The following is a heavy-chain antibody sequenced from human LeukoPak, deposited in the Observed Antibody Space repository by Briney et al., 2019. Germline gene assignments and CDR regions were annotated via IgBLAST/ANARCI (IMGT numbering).Heavy chain of an antibody. V-gene: IGHV1-18*01. CDR3: ARDFVSGAAGRFDY. D-gene: IGHD6-13*01. Sequence: ASVKVSFTASGYTFTIYGISWVRQAPGRGLEWMGWISAYNGNTNYAQKLQGRVTMTTDTSTSTAYMELRSLRSDDTAVYYCARDFVSGAAGRFDYWGQGTLVTVSS. J-gene: IGHJ4*02. CDR1: GYTFTIYG. CDR2: ISAYNGNT.